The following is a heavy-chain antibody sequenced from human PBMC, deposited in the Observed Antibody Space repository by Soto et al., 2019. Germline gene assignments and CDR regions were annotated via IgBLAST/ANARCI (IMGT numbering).Heavy chain of an antibody. J-gene: IGHJ5*02. Sequence: QVQLQESGPGLVKPSQTLSLTCTFSGGSISSGGYYWSWIRQHPGKGLEWIGYIYYSGSTYYNPSLKSRVTISVDTSKNQFPLKLSSVTAADTAVYYCARYGRDVWNWFDPWGQGTLVTVSS. CDR2: IYYSGST. D-gene: IGHD4-17*01. CDR1: GGSISSGGYY. CDR3: ARYGRDVWNWFDP. V-gene: IGHV4-31*03.